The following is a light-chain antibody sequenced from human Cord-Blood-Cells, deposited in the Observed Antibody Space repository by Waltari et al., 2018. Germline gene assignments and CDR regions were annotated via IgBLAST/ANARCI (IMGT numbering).Light chain of an antibody. CDR3: QQYNSYLLT. CDR1: QSISSW. Sequence: DIQMTQSTSTLSASVGDRVTITCRASQSISSWLAWYQQKPGKSPKPLIYNASSLASGVPSRFSGSGSETEFTLTISSLQPDDFATYYCQQYNSYLLTFGGVTKVEIK. V-gene: IGKV1-5*03. CDR2: NAS. J-gene: IGKJ4*01.